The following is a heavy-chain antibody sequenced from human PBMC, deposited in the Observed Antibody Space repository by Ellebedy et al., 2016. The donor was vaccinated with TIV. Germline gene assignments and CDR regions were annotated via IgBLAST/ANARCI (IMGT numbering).Heavy chain of an antibody. Sequence: SETLSLTCTASGGSITSAPSYWGWIRQSPGKGLEWIGTVYYSGNTYYNPSLKSRVTISVDRSKNQFSLKLSSVTAADTAVYYCARSSGYYYFPDYWGQGTLVTVSS. CDR1: GGSITSAPSY. D-gene: IGHD3-22*01. V-gene: IGHV4-39*07. CDR3: ARSSGYYYFPDY. J-gene: IGHJ4*02. CDR2: VYYSGNT.